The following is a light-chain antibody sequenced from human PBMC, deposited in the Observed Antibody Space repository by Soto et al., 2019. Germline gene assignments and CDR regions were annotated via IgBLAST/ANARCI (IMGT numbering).Light chain of an antibody. Sequence: QSALTQPASVSGSPGQSITISCTGTSSDVGGYNYVSWYQQHPGKAPKLMIYEVSYRPSGISNRFAGSKSGNTASLTISGLQAEDEADYYCSSYAGESTVTFGGGTKLTVL. CDR3: SSYAGESTVT. CDR1: SSDVGGYNY. J-gene: IGLJ2*01. CDR2: EVS. V-gene: IGLV2-14*01.